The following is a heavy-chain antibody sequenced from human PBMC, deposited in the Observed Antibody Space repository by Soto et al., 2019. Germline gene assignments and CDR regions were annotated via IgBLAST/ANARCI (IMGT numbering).Heavy chain of an antibody. Sequence: GVSLRLSCAASGFTFSSYGMNWVRHAPGKGQEWVSGISGSGGSTYYADSVKGRFTISRDNSKATLYLQLSSLRGEDTAVYYCAKGKYYGSGSYFPFDYWGQGTLVTVSS. CDR2: ISGSGGST. CDR3: AKGKYYGSGSYFPFDY. CDR1: GFTFSSYG. J-gene: IGHJ4*02. D-gene: IGHD3-10*01. V-gene: IGHV3-23*01.